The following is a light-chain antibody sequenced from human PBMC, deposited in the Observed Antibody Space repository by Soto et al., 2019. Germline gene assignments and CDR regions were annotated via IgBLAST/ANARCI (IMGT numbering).Light chain of an antibody. CDR3: QQYNSYSWT. J-gene: IGKJ1*01. Sequence: DIQMTQSPSTLSASVGDRVTITCRASQSISSWLAWYQQKPGKAPKLLIYKASSLESGVPSRFSGSGSGTDFTLTISSVQPDDFATYYCQQYNSYSWTFGQGTKVEIK. CDR1: QSISSW. V-gene: IGKV1-5*03. CDR2: KAS.